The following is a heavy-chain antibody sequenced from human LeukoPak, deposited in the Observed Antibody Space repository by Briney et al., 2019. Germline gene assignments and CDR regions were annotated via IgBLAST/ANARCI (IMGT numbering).Heavy chain of an antibody. V-gene: IGHV3-33*01. D-gene: IGHD5-18*01. CDR3: AREQTGTHGYSYGKGYRLQWEAGF. Sequence: PGGSLRLSCAASGFTFSSYGMHWVRQAPGKGLEWVAVIWYDGSNKYYADSVKGRFTISRDNSKNTLYLQMNSLRAEDTAVYYCAREQTGTHGYSYGKGYRLQWEAGFWGQGTMVTVSS. CDR2: IWYDGSNK. J-gene: IGHJ3*01. CDR1: GFTFSSYG.